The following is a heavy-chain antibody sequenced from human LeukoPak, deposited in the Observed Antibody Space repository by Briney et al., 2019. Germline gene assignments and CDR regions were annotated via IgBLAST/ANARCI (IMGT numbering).Heavy chain of an antibody. CDR3: AKDKGDSSGWTAYYYYYMDV. V-gene: IGHV3-21*01. Sequence: GGSLRLSCAASGFTFSSYSMNWVRQAPGKGLEWVSSISSSSSYIYYADSVKGRFTISRDNAKNSLYLQMNSLRAEDTAVYYCAKDKGDSSGWTAYYYYYMDVWGKGTTVTVSS. CDR2: ISSSSSYI. D-gene: IGHD6-19*01. J-gene: IGHJ6*03. CDR1: GFTFSSYS.